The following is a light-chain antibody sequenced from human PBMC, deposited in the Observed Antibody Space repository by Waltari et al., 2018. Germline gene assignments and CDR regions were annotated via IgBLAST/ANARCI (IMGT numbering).Light chain of an antibody. CDR2: DNN. V-gene: IGLV3-21*02. J-gene: IGLJ2*01. CDR3: QVWDSSSDQVV. Sequence: SYVLTQPPSLSVAPGPTARLTCGENHIGGKSVLWYQQKAGQAPILVVYDNNDRPSEIPERISGSNSGNTATLTITRVEAGDEADYFCQVWDSSSDQVVFGGGTKLTVL. CDR1: HIGGKS.